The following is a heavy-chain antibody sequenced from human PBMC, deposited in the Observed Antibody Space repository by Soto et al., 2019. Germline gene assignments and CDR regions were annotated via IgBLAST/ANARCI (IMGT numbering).Heavy chain of an antibody. V-gene: IGHV3-21*01. J-gene: IGHJ4*02. Sequence: EVQLVESGGGLVKPGGSLRLSSAPSGFTFSSYSMNWVRQAPGKGLEGVSSISSSSSYIYYADSVKGRFTISRDNAKNSLYLQMNSLRGEDTAVYYCARDMAESSSWYCTIFVGWGQGTLVTVSS. D-gene: IGHD6-13*01. CDR2: ISSSSSYI. CDR3: ARDMAESSSWYCTIFVG. CDR1: GFTFSSYS.